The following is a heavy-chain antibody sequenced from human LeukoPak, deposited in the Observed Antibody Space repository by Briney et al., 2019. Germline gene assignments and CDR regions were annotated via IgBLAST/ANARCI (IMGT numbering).Heavy chain of an antibody. J-gene: IGHJ5*02. CDR2: IYHSGST. V-gene: IGHV4-4*02. Sequence: PSETLSLTCAVSGGSISSSNWWSWVRQPPRKGLEWIGEIYHSGSTNYNPSLKSRVTISVDTSKNQFSLKLSSVTAADTAVYYCARSIAAAVIYMYFDPWGQGTLVTVSS. CDR1: GGSISSSNW. CDR3: ARSIAAAVIYMYFDP. D-gene: IGHD6-13*01.